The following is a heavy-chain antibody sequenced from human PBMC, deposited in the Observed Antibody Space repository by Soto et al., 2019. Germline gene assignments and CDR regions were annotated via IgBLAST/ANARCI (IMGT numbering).Heavy chain of an antibody. D-gene: IGHD3-10*01. CDR3: ARAYGSGSYYLYYYYGMDV. V-gene: IGHV3-33*01. CDR2: IWYDGSNK. Sequence: PGGSLRLSCAASGFTFSSYGMHWVRQSPGKGLEWVAVIWYDGSNKYYADSVKGRFTIPRDNSKNTLYLQMNSLRAEDTAVYYCARAYGSGSYYLYYYYGMDVWGQGTTVTVSS. J-gene: IGHJ6*02. CDR1: GFTFSSYG.